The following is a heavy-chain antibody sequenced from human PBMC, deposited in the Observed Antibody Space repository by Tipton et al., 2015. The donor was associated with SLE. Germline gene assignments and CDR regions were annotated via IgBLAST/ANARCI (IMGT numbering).Heavy chain of an antibody. Sequence: TLSLTCTVSGGSISSGTYYWGWIRQPPGKGLEWIGSIYYSGSTYYNPSLKSRVTISVDTSKNQFSLRLSSVTAADTAVYYCARQSPYYYSSGSDYSGYDCFDPWGQGTLVTVSS. CDR3: ARQSPYYYSSGSDYSGYDCFDP. J-gene: IGHJ5*02. CDR1: GGSISSGTYY. V-gene: IGHV4-39*07. CDR2: IYYSGST. D-gene: IGHD3-10*01.